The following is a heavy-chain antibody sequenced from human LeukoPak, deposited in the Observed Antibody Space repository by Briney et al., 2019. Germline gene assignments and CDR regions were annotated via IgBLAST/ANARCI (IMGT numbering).Heavy chain of an antibody. CDR1: GFTFSDYY. D-gene: IGHD3-9*01. CDR3: ARDLVRYFDWYNWFDP. CDR2: ISSSGSTI. Sequence: PGGSLRLSCAASGFTFSDYYMSWIRQAPGKGLGWVSCISSSGSTIYYADSVKGRFTISRDNAKNSLYLQMNSLRAEDTAVYYCARDLVRYFDWYNWFDPWGQGTLVTVSS. V-gene: IGHV3-11*01. J-gene: IGHJ5*02.